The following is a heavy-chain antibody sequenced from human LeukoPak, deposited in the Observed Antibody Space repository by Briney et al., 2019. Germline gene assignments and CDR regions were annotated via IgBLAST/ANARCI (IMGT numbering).Heavy chain of an antibody. CDR3: AKETELGITIFGVVTPPDY. D-gene: IGHD3-3*01. J-gene: IGHJ4*02. CDR1: GFTFSAFE. V-gene: IGHV3-23*01. Sequence: GGSLRLSCAASGFTFSAFEMNWVRQAPGKGLEWVSAISGSGGSTYYADSVKGRFTISRDNSKNTLYLQMNSLRAEDTAVYYCAKETELGITIFGVVTPPDYWGQGTLVTVSS. CDR2: ISGSGGST.